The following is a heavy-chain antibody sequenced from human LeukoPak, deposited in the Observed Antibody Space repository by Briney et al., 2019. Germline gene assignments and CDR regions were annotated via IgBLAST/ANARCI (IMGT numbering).Heavy chain of an antibody. CDR1: GFSFNDFG. V-gene: IGHV3-30*03. CDR3: ARGLDSSGYYLDY. Sequence: GGPLSLSCAASGFSFNDFGMHWVRQAPGKALEWVAVISHDGSNQHYADSVMGRFSVSRDSSKNTVYLQMNSLRAEDTAVYYCARGLDSSGYYLDYWGQGTLVTVSS. D-gene: IGHD3-22*01. CDR2: ISHDGSNQ. J-gene: IGHJ4*02.